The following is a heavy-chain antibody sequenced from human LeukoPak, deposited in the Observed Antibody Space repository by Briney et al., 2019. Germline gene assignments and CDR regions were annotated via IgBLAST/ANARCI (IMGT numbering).Heavy chain of an antibody. CDR1: GGSISSGSYY. D-gene: IGHD3-9*01. CDR3: ARNYDILDAFHI. CDR2: IYTSGST. Sequence: KSSETLSLTCTVSGGSISSGSYYWSWIRQPAGKGLEWIGRIYTSGSTNYNPSLKSRVTISLDTSKNQFSLKLSSVTAADTAVYYCARNYDILDAFHIWGQGTMVTVSS. V-gene: IGHV4-61*02. J-gene: IGHJ3*02.